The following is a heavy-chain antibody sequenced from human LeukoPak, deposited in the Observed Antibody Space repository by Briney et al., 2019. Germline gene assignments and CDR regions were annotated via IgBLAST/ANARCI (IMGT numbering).Heavy chain of an antibody. D-gene: IGHD3-10*01. CDR1: GGSISSYY. J-gene: IGHJ5*02. V-gene: IGHV4-59*01. CDR3: ARVSFYYGSGSYYSSFDP. Sequence: PSETLSLTCTVSGGSISSYYWSWIRQPPGKGLEWIGYIYYSGSTNYNPSLKSRVTISVDTSKNQFSLKLSSVTAADTAVYYCARVSFYYGSGSYYSSFDPWGQGTLLTVSS. CDR2: IYYSGST.